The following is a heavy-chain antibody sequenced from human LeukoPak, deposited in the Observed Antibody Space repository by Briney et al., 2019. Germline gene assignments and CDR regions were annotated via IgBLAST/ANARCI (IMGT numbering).Heavy chain of an antibody. CDR1: GFTFSNAW. CDR3: TTAPPHYDFWSSYNYYFDY. Sequence: PGGSLRLSCAASGFTFSNAWMSWVRQAPGKGLEWVGRIKSKTDGGTTDYAAPVKGRFTISRDDSKNTLYLQMNSLKTEDTAVYYCTTAPPHYDFWSSYNYYFDYWGQGTLVTVSS. J-gene: IGHJ4*02. CDR2: IKSKTDGGTT. V-gene: IGHV3-15*01. D-gene: IGHD3-3*01.